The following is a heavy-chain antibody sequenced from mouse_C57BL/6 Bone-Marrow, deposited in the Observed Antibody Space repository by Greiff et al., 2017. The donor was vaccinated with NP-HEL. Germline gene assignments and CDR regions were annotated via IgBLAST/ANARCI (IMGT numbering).Heavy chain of an antibody. Sequence: VHVKQSGPELVKPGASVKISCKASGYSFTGYYMHWVKQSHGNILDWIGYIYPYNGVSSYNQKFKGKATLTVDKSSSTAYMELRSLTSEDSAVYYCARDYYGSSSWYFDVWGTGTTVTVSS. V-gene: IGHV1-31*01. CDR1: GYSFTGYY. CDR3: ARDYYGSSSWYFDV. D-gene: IGHD1-1*01. CDR2: IYPYNGVS. J-gene: IGHJ1*03.